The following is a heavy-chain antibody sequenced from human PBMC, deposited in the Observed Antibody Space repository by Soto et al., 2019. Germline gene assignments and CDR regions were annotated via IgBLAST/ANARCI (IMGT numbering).Heavy chain of an antibody. D-gene: IGHD3-16*01. CDR3: TRVMLP. CDR1: GGSISSGGYY. V-gene: IGHV4-31*03. CDR2: IYYSGST. J-gene: IGHJ5*02. Sequence: QVQLQESGPGLVKPSQTLSLTCTVSGGSISSGGYYWSWIRQHPGKGLEWIGPIYYSGSTYHNPSLKSRVTMSVDTSNNQFSLKLSSMTAANTTIYSFTRVMLPWRQRTLVTVSS.